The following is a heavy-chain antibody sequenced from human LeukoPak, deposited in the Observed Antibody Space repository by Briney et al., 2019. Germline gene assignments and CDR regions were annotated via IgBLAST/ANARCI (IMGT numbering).Heavy chain of an antibody. CDR3: ARYEGARDYDSSGSMGGAFDI. CDR2: SYYSGST. CDR1: GGSISSGGYY. J-gene: IGHJ3*02. D-gene: IGHD3-22*01. V-gene: IGHV4-31*03. Sequence: SVTLSLTCTVSGGSISSGGYYWSWIRQHPGKGLEWIGCSYYSGSTYYNPSLKSRVTISVDTSKNQFSLKLSSVTAADTAMYYWARYEGARDYDSSGSMGGAFDIWGQGTTVTVSS.